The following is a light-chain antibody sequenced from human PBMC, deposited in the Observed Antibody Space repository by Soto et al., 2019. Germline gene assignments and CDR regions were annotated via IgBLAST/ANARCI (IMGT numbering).Light chain of an antibody. CDR3: QQYNDWPVYT. CDR2: AAT. CDR1: QNVHSN. Sequence: EIVMTQSPGTLSVSPGGRATLSCTASQNVHSNLAWYQHKPGRAPRLLIYAATTRATGVPARISGSGSGTDFTLTIDSLQSEDFAVYFCQQYNDWPVYTFGLGTKVEI. V-gene: IGKV3-15*01. J-gene: IGKJ2*01.